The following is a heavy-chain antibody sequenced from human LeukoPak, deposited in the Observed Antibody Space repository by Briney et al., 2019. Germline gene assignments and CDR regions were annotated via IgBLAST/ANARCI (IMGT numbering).Heavy chain of an antibody. CDR2: IYYSGST. CDR1: VGSISSGGYY. D-gene: IGHD3-22*01. Sequence: PSETLSLTCTVSVGSISSGGYYWSWLRQHPGKGLEWIGYIYYSGSTYYHPTLKSCVTISVDTSKMQFSLKRSAVTAADTGVYDCAGDEYYNNSSGYYYGQNTFDIWGQGTMVTVSS. J-gene: IGHJ3*02. CDR3: AGDEYYNNSSGYYYGQNTFDI. V-gene: IGHV4-31*03.